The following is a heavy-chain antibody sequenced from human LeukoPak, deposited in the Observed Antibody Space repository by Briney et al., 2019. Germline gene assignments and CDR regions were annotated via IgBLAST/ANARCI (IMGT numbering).Heavy chain of an antibody. V-gene: IGHV1-18*01. CDR1: GYTFTYYG. Sequence: ASVKVSCKAAGYTFTYYGINWVRQAPGQGLEWMGWISGYNGNTNYAQKFQGRVTMSKATSTSTAYMDLRSLQSDDTAVYYCARDLYPSLEVPDSRGGLDVWGQGTTVPVSS. D-gene: IGHD3-16*01. J-gene: IGHJ6*02. CDR2: ISGYNGNT. CDR3: ARDLYPSLEVPDSRGGLDV.